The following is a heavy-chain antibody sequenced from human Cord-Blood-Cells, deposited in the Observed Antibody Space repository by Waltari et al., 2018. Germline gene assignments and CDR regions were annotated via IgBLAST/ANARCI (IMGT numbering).Heavy chain of an antibody. CDR3: ARLDDYGDYYYYGMDV. CDR1: GYSISSGSS. D-gene: IGHD4-17*01. J-gene: IGHJ6*02. V-gene: IGHV4-38-2*01. Sequence: QVQLQESGPGLVKPSETLSLTCAVSGYSISSGSSWGWIRQPPGKGLEWIGSIYHSGSTYYNPSLKSRVTISVDTSKNQFSLKLSSVTAADTAVYYCARLDDYGDYYYYGMDVWGQGTTVTVSS. CDR2: IYHSGST.